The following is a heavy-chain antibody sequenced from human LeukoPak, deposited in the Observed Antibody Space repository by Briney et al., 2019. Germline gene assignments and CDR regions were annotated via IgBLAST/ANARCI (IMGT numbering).Heavy chain of an antibody. V-gene: IGHV3-30*02. D-gene: IGHD2-2*01. CDR2: IRYDGSNK. CDR3: AKAGYCSTTGFPDYYYMDV. CDR1: GFTFSSYA. Sequence: PGGSLRLSCAASGFTFSSYAMHWVRQAPGKGLEWVAFIRYDGSNKFYADSVKGRFTISSDTSKNTLYLQMNSLRIEDSAMYYCAKAGYCSTTGFPDYYYMDVWVRGATVTVSS. J-gene: IGHJ6*03.